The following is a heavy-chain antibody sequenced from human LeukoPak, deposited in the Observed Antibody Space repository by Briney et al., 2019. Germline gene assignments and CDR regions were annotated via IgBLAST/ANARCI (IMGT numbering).Heavy chain of an antibody. J-gene: IGHJ4*02. CDR3: ARAPTYYDYVWGSKSYYFDY. Sequence: SETLSLTCAVYGGTFSGYYWSWIRQPPGKGLGWIGEINRSGSTNYNPPLKSRVTISVDTSKNQFSLKLSSVTAAGTAVYYCARAPTYYDYVWGSKSYYFDYWGQGTLVTVSS. CDR2: INRSGST. D-gene: IGHD3-16*01. V-gene: IGHV4-34*01. CDR1: GGTFSGYY.